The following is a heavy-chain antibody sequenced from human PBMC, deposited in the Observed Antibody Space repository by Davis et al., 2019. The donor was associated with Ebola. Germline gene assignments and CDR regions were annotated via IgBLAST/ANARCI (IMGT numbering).Heavy chain of an antibody. V-gene: IGHV4-59*11. CDR3: ARNPRLWHDAFDI. CDR2: IYYSGSN. CDR1: GGSISSHY. Sequence: PSETLSLTCTVSGGSISSHYWSWIRQPPGKGLEWIGYIYYSGSNNYNPSLKRRVTITVDTSKNQFSLNLSSVTAADTAVYYCARNPRLWHDAFDIWGQGTMVTVSS. J-gene: IGHJ3*02. D-gene: IGHD2-21*01.